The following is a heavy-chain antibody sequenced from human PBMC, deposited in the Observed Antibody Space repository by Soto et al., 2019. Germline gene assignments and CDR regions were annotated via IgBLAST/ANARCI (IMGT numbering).Heavy chain of an antibody. CDR3: ASKGTTVY. CDR2: ISYDGSNK. Sequence: LRHPRTAAGCNCINFGSHWVSQATGKGLEWVAVISYDGSNKYYADSVKGRFTISRDNSKNTLYLQMNSLRAEDTAVYYCASKGTTVYWGQGTLVIVFS. CDR1: GCNCINFG. D-gene: IGHD1-7*01. V-gene: IGHV3-30*03. J-gene: IGHJ4*02.